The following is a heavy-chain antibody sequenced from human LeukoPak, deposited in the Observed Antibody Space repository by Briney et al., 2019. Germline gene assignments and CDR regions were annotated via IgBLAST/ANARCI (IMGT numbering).Heavy chain of an antibody. J-gene: IGHJ3*02. D-gene: IGHD4-17*01. CDR2: IRRKAFGGTT. CDR1: GFSFGDYV. V-gene: IGHV3-49*04. CDR3: TRDSMWRYADYEVIAGAFDI. Sequence: GGSLRLSCTTSGFSFGDYVMNWVRQAPGKGLEWVGFIRRKAFGGTTEYAASVKGRFTISRDDSKSIAYLQMNSLKTEDTAVYYCTRDSMWRYADYEVIAGAFDIWGQGTMVTVSS.